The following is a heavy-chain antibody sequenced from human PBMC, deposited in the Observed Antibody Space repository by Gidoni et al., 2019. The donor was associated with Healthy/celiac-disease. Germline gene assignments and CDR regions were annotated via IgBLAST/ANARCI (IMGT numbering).Heavy chain of an antibody. J-gene: IGHJ4*02. CDR1: GFTFSSYA. CDR3: AKSLEVPSELDY. V-gene: IGHV3-23*01. Sequence: EVQLLESGGGLVQPGGSLRLSCAASGFTFSSYAMSWVRQAPGKGLGWVSAISGSGGSTYYADSVKGRFTISRDNSKNTLYLQMNSLRAEDTAVYYCAKSLEVPSELDYWGQGTLVTVSS. CDR2: ISGSGGST. D-gene: IGHD1-7*01.